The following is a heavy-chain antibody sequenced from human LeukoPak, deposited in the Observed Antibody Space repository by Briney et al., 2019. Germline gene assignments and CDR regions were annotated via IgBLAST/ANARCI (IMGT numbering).Heavy chain of an antibody. V-gene: IGHV3-21*01. CDR1: GFTFSSYS. Sequence: PGGSLRLSCAASGFTFSSYSMNWVRQAPGKGLEWVSSISSSSSYIYYADSVKGRFTTARDNAKKSLYLQMNSLRAEDTAVYYCTRDPSFDSTFYYGMDVWGQGTTVTVSS. J-gene: IGHJ6*02. CDR3: TRDPSFDSTFYYGMDV. CDR2: ISSSSSYI. D-gene: IGHD3-9*01.